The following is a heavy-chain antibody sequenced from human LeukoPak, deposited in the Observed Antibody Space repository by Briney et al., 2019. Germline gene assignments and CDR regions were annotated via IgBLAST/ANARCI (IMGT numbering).Heavy chain of an antibody. CDR1: GGTFSSYA. CDR3: ARNAVPDRPFSGMDV. D-gene: IGHD2-2*01. CDR2: IIPIFGTA. Sequence: ASVKVSCKASGGTFSSYAISWVRQAPGQGLEWMGGIIPIFGTANYAQKLQGRVTITADESTSTAYMELSSLRSEDTAVYYCARNAVPDRPFSGMDVWGKGTTVTVSS. J-gene: IGHJ6*04. V-gene: IGHV1-69*01.